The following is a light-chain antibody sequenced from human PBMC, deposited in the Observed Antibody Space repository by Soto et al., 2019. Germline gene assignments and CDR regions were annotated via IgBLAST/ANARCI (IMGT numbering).Light chain of an antibody. CDR3: QVWDSSSDVLV. CDR1: NIRSKS. Sequence: SYELTQPPSVSVAPGQTASVTCGGNNIRSKSVHWYQQKPGQAPVLVVYDDRVRPSGIPERFSGSNSGNTATLTISRVEAGDEADYYCQVWDSSSDVLVFAGGTQLTVL. V-gene: IGLV3-21*02. CDR2: DDR. J-gene: IGLJ2*01.